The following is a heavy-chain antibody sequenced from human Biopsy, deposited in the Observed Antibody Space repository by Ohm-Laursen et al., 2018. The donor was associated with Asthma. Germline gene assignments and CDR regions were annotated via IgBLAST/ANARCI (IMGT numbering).Heavy chain of an antibody. J-gene: IGHJ4*02. CDR1: GGTFNTYV. V-gene: IGHV1-69*13. D-gene: IGHD2-2*01. Sequence: SVKVSCKSLGGTFNTYVIGWVRQAPGQGLEWMGGINSVFGTTTYPQKFQDRVTITADDSASTVYMELSSLRSEDTAVYYCARKAGSCISRTCYSLDFWGQGTLVTVSS. CDR3: ARKAGSCISRTCYSLDF. CDR2: INSVFGTT.